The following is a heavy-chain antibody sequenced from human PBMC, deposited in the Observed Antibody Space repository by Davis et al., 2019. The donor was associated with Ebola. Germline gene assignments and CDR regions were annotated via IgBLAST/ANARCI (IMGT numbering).Heavy chain of an antibody. D-gene: IGHD3-10*01. Sequence: GGSLRLSCAASGFPFTSYTLNWVRQAPGKGLEWISYISGTSDSIVYADSVKGRFTVSRDNAKNSVFLQMNNLRDGDTAVYYCARRTYKNFDLWGPGTLVTGSS. J-gene: IGHJ2*01. CDR2: ISGTSDSI. CDR1: GFPFTSYT. CDR3: ARRTYKNFDL. V-gene: IGHV3-48*02.